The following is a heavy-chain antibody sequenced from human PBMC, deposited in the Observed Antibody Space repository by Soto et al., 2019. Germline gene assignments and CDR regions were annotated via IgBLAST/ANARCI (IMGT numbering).Heavy chain of an antibody. V-gene: IGHV3-23*01. CDR1: GFNFCSFA. D-gene: IGHD2-2*01. J-gene: IGHJ5*02. CDR2: ISGSGGST. Sequence: GGALGPSRAAPGFNFCSFAMSWGRPAPGKGLEWVSAISGSGGSTYYTDSVKGRFTISRDNSKNTLYLQMNSLRAEDTAVYYCAKEKISTSCCNWFDPWGQGTLVTVSS. CDR3: AKEKISTSCCNWFDP.